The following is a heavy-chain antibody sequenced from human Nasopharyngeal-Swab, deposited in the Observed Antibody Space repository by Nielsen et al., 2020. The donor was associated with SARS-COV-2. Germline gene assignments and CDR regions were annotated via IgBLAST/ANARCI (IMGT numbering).Heavy chain of an antibody. J-gene: IGHJ6*02. V-gene: IGHV3-21*01. CDR2: ISSSSSYI. D-gene: IGHD3-3*01. CDR1: GFTFNNYN. CDR3: TRDGLDYDFWRAYFMDV. Sequence: ESLKISCAASGFTFNNYNFNWVRQAPGKGLEWVSSISSSSSYIYYADSVKGRFTISRDNAKNSLFLQMNSLRAEDTAVYYCTRDGLDYDFWRAYFMDVWGQGTTVTVSS.